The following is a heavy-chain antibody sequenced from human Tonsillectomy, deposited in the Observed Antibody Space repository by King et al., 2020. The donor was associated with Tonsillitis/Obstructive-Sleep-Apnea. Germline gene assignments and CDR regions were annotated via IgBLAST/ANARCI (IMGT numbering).Heavy chain of an antibody. V-gene: IGHV1-2*02. CDR1: GYTFTGYY. CDR2: INPNSGGT. J-gene: IGHJ4*02. D-gene: IGHD3-16*02. CDR3: ARDHDYVWGSYRRFDY. Sequence: QLVQSGAEVKKPGASVKVSCKASGYTFTGYYMHWVRQAPGQGLEWMGWINPNSGGTNYAQKFQGRVTMTRDPSISTAYMELGRLRSDDTAVYYCARDHDYVWGSYRRFDYWGQGTLVTVSS.